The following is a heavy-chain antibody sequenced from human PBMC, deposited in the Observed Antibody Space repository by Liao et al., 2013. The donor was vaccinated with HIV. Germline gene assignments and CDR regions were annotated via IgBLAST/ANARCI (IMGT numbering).Heavy chain of an antibody. J-gene: IGHJ5*01. CDR3: AREVSSAPDS. CDR1: VGSFSGYY. CDR2: INHSGST. V-gene: IGHV4-34*02. D-gene: IGHD2-8*01. Sequence: QVQLQQWGAGLLKPSETLSLTCAVYVGSFSGYYWSWIRQPPGKGLEWIGEINHSGSTNYNPSLKSRVTMSVDTSKNQLSLKVTSVTAADTAVYYCAREVSSAPDSWGQGTLVIVSS.